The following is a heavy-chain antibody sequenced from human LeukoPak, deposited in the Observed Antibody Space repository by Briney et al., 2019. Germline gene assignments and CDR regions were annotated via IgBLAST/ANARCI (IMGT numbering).Heavy chain of an antibody. CDR3: ARHRFGSASHNSFDY. CDR1: GVSISTYY. Sequence: PSETLSLTCPVSGVSISTYYWSWLRQPPRKGLEWIGYTYYSGSTNYNPSLKSRVTISVDTSKNQFSLKLTTVTAADTAVYYCARHRFGSASHNSFDYWGQGTLVTVSS. J-gene: IGHJ4*02. CDR2: TYYSGST. V-gene: IGHV4-59*08. D-gene: IGHD3-10*01.